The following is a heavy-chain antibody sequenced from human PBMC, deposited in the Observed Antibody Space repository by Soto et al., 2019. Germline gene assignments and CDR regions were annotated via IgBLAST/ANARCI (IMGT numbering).Heavy chain of an antibody. CDR2: IYYSGGT. V-gene: IGHV4-59*01. D-gene: IGHD1-26*01. Sequence: SETLSLTCTVSGGSISSYYWSWIRQPPGKGLEWIGYIYYSGGTNYNPSLKSRVTISVDTSKNQFSLKLSSVTAADTAVYYCARPNKVGVRDNYQVRAFWGKGTTVPVSS. CDR3: ARPNKVGVRDNYQVRAF. J-gene: IGHJ6*04. CDR1: GGSISSYY.